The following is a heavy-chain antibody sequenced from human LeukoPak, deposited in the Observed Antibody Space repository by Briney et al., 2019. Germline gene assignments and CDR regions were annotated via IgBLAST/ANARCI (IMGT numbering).Heavy chain of an antibody. CDR3: ARYCSSTSRYRAIYY. J-gene: IGHJ4*02. V-gene: IGHV1-18*01. Sequence: ASVKVSSKASGYPFTSYGISWVRPAPGQGLEWMGWLSAYNGNTNYAQKLKGRVTMTTDTSTSTAYMELRSLRSDDTAVYYCARYCSSTSRYRAIYYWGQGTLGTVSS. CDR2: LSAYNGNT. D-gene: IGHD2-2*02. CDR1: GYPFTSYG.